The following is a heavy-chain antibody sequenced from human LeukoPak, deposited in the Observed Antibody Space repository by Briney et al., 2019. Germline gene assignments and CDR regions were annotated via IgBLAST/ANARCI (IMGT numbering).Heavy chain of an antibody. J-gene: IGHJ4*02. CDR1: GFSLSRNW. CDR2: IKQDGSER. Sequence: GGSLRLSCAASGFSLSRNWMSWVRQAPGRGLEWVANIKQDGSERYYVDSVKGRFTISRDNAKNSLYLQMNSLRDEDTAVYYCARGGEAGFDYWGQGTLVTVSS. D-gene: IGHD3-16*01. CDR3: ARGGEAGFDY. V-gene: IGHV3-7*01.